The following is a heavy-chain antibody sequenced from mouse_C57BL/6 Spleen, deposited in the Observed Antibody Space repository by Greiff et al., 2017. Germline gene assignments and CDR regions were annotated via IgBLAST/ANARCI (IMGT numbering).Heavy chain of an antibody. CDR2: IRSKSSNYAK. J-gene: IGHJ2*01. CDR3: VREDGYYLYCFDY. V-gene: IGHV10-3*01. D-gene: IGHD2-3*01. Sequence: DVHLVESGGGLVQPKGSLTLSCAASGFTFNTYAMPWVRQAPGKGLEWVARIRSKSSNYAKYYADSVKDRFTISRDDSQSMLYLLMNNLKTEDTAMSYWVREDGYYLYCFDYWGPGTTLTVSS. CDR1: GFTFNTYA.